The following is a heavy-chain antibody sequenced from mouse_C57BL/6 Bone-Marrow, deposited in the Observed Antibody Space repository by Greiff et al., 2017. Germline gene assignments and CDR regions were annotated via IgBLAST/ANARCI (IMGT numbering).Heavy chain of an antibody. Sequence: QVQLQQSGAELVRPGASVTLSCKASGYTFTDYEMHWVKQTPVHGLEWIGAIDPETGGTAYNQKFKGQAILTADKSSSTAYLELRSLTSEDSAVYYCTRQNYYGSSYTFSWFAYWGQGTLVTVSA. D-gene: IGHD1-1*01. V-gene: IGHV1-15*01. CDR3: TRQNYYGSSYTFSWFAY. J-gene: IGHJ3*01. CDR2: IDPETGGT. CDR1: GYTFTDYE.